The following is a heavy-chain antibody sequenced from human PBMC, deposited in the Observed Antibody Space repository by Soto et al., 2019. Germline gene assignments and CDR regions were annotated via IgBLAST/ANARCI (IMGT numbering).Heavy chain of an antibody. CDR2: ISSSSSYI. CDR1: GFTFSSYS. D-gene: IGHD6-19*01. J-gene: IGHJ6*02. Sequence: EVQLVESGGGLVKPGGSLRLSCAASGFTFSSYSMNWVRQAPGKGLEWASSISSSSSYIYYADSVKGRFTISRDNAKNSLYLQMNSLRAEDTAVYYCATVAGNDYYYYYGMDVWGQGTTVTVSS. V-gene: IGHV3-21*01. CDR3: ATVAGNDYYYYYGMDV.